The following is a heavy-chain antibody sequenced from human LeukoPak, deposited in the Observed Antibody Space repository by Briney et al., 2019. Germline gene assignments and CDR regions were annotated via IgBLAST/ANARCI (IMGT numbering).Heavy chain of an antibody. Sequence: GGSLRLSCVASGFTFSRYWMHWVRHAPGKGLVWVSRINGDGSSTSYADSVKGRFTISRDNAKNTLYLQMNSLRAEDTAVYYCASGLRGYSYWGQGTLVTVSS. J-gene: IGHJ4*02. V-gene: IGHV3-74*01. CDR3: ASGLRGYSY. D-gene: IGHD5-18*01. CDR1: GFTFSRYW. CDR2: INGDGSST.